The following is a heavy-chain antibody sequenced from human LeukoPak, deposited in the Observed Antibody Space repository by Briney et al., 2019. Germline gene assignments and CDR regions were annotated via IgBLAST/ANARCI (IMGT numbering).Heavy chain of an antibody. CDR1: GGTFSSYA. CDR3: ARVESYSSSEWGDWFDP. D-gene: IGHD6-6*01. J-gene: IGHJ5*02. Sequence: SVKVSCKASGGTFSSYAISWVRQAPGQGLEWMGGIIPIFGTANYAQKFQGRVTITADESTSTAYMELSSLRSEDTAVYYCARVESYSSSEWGDWFDPWGQGTLVTVSS. V-gene: IGHV1-69*13. CDR2: IIPIFGTA.